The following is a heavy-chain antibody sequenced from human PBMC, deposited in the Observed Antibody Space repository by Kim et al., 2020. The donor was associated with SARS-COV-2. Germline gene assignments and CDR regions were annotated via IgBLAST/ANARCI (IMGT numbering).Heavy chain of an antibody. D-gene: IGHD6-19*01. V-gene: IGHV3-30*02. CDR3: AKVASGWYWSYFDY. J-gene: IGHJ4*02. Sequence: ADSVNGRFTISRDNSKNTLYLRMNSLRSEDTAVYYCAKVASGWYWSYFDYWGQGTLVTVSS.